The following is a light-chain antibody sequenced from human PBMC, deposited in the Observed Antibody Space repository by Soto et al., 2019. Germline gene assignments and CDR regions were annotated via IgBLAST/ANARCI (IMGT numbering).Light chain of an antibody. CDR3: QVWDSSSDHVV. J-gene: IGLJ2*01. CDR1: NIGSES. CDR2: YDS. V-gene: IGLV3-21*04. Sequence: SYELTQPPSVSVAPGSTARIPCGGNNIGSESVHWYQQKPGQAPVVVIYYDSDRPSGIPERFSGSKFGNTATLTISRVEAGDEADYYCQVWDSSSDHVVFGGGTKVTVL.